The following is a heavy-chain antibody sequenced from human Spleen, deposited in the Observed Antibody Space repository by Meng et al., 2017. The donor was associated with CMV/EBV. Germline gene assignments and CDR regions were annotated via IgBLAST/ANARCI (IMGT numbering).Heavy chain of an antibody. CDR3: ARGEYYYDSSGYFGLDP. V-gene: IGHV4-39*07. CDR2: IYYSGST. CDR1: GGSISSSSYY. D-gene: IGHD3-22*01. J-gene: IGHJ5*02. Sequence: GSLRLSCTVSGGSISSSSYYWGWIRQPPGKGLEWIGSIYYSGSTYYNPSLKSRVTISVDTSKNQFSLKLSSVTAADTAVYYCARGEYYYDSSGYFGLDPWGQGTLVTVSS.